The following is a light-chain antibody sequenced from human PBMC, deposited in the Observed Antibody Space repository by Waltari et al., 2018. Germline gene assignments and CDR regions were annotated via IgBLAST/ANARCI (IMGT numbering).Light chain of an antibody. CDR1: QSPLHSNGYTY. Sequence: DIVMTQTPLSLSVTPGEPASISCRSSQSPLHSNGYTYLHWYLQKPGQSPQLLIYLVSNRASGVPVRFSGSGSGTDFTLKISRVEAEDVGVYYCEQTLQTYNFGQGTKVEIK. CDR2: LVS. V-gene: IGKV2-28*01. J-gene: IGKJ2*01. CDR3: EQTLQTYN.